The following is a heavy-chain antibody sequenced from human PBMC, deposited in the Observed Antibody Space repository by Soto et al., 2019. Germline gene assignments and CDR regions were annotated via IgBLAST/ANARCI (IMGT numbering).Heavy chain of an antibody. CDR1: GGSVNSGSYY. V-gene: IGHV4-61*01. CDR2: IYYSGTT. Sequence: QVQLQESGPGLVKPSETLSLTCTVSGGSVNSGSYYWSWTRQPPGKGLEWIGHIYYSGTTKYNPYLKNRATMSVDTSNNQFSLRVNSVTVADTAIYFCARDYWGSGRRFDSWGQGTLVTVSS. J-gene: IGHJ4*02. CDR3: ARDYWGSGRRFDS. D-gene: IGHD6-25*01.